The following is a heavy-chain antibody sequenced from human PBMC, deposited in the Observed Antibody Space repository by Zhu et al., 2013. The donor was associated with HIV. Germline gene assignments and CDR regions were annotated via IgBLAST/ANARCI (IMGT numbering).Heavy chain of an antibody. CDR3: ARERRGYDILTGYPYYFDY. CDR2: TYHSGST. CDR1: GYSISSGYY. D-gene: IGHD3-9*01. J-gene: IGHJ4*02. Sequence: VQLQESGPGLVKPSETPSLSCTVSGYSISSGYYWGWIRQPPGKGLEWIGITYHSGSTYYNRSLKSRVTISVDTSKNQFSLKLSSVTAADTAVYYCARERRGYDILTGYPYYFDYWGQGTLVTVSS. V-gene: IGHV4-38-2*02.